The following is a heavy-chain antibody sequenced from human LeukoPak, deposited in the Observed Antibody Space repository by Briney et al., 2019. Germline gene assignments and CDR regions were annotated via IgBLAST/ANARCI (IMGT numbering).Heavy chain of an antibody. Sequence: PSETLSLTCAVSTDSITSNWWRSVRQPPGKGLEWIGEVHKSGSTNSYPSLQSRVTISIDKSKNQIALELTSVTAADTAVYYCAKEIVGAPTPGAYWGQGILVTVSS. CDR2: VHKSGST. V-gene: IGHV4-4*02. D-gene: IGHD1-26*01. CDR1: TDSITSNW. J-gene: IGHJ4*02. CDR3: AKEIVGAPTPGAY.